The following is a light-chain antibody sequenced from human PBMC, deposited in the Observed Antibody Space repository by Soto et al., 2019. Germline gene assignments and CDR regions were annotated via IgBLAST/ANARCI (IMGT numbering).Light chain of an antibody. Sequence: IQMTQSASSLSSSVVVRATCTGRASQDIAIYLAWYQQKPGKAPKLLIYKASTLKSGVPSRFSGSGSGTEFTLTISSLQPDDFATYYCQHYNSYSEAFGQGTKVDIK. V-gene: IGKV1-5*03. CDR3: QHYNSYSEA. J-gene: IGKJ1*01. CDR1: QDIAIY. CDR2: KAS.